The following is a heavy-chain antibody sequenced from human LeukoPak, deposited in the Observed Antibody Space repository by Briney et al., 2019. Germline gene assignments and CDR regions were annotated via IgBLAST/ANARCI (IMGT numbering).Heavy chain of an antibody. Sequence: SETLSLTCTVSGGSIIGSTPYWGWIRQPPGKGLDWIGIINYSENMDRDNTNYSPSLKSRVTMSLDMSKNHCFLNLTSVTAADSAVYYCARGRAGIDRWGRGTLVIVS. V-gene: IGHV4-39*07. CDR1: GGSIIGSTPY. CDR2: INYSENMDRDNT. CDR3: ARGRAGIDR. J-gene: IGHJ5*02. D-gene: IGHD1-1*01.